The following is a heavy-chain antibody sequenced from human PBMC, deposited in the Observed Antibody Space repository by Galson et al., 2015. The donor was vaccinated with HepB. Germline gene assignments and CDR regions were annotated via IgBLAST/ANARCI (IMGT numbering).Heavy chain of an antibody. CDR2: ISAYNGNT. D-gene: IGHD6-19*01. V-gene: IGHV1-18*01. CDR1: GSTFTSYG. Sequence: SVKVSCKASGSTFTSYGISWVRQAPGQGLEWMGWISAYNGNTNYAQKLQGRVTMTTDTSTSTAYMELRSLRSDDTAVYYCARRKQWLVQRGLDYWGQGTLVTVSS. CDR3: ARRKQWLVQRGLDY. J-gene: IGHJ4*02.